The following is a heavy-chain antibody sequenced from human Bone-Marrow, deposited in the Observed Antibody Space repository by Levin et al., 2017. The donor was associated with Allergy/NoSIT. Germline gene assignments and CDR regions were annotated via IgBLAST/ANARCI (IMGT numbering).Heavy chain of an antibody. CDR1: GYSFTSYA. Sequence: LGESLKISCKASGYSFTSYAMHWVRQVPGQRPEWMGWINTGYGNTETSQTFQGRISITMDTSATTAYLELSSLRSEDTAVYYCATGYCKSATCYHFDFWGQGSLVTVSS. CDR2: INTGYGNT. CDR3: ATGYCKSATCYHFDF. D-gene: IGHD2-2*01. V-gene: IGHV1-3*04. J-gene: IGHJ4*02.